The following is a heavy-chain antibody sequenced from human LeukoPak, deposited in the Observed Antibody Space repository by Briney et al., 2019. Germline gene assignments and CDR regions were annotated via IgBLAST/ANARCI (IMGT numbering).Heavy chain of an antibody. D-gene: IGHD5-12*01. J-gene: IGHJ4*02. CDR3: ARDHRGYSGYGGDY. CDR1: GFTFSSYG. V-gene: IGHV3-23*01. CDR2: ISGSGGST. Sequence: PGGTLRLSCAASGFTFSSYGMSWVRQAPGKGLEWVSAISGSGGSTYYADSVKGRFTISRDNSKNTLYLQMNSLRAEDTAVYYCARDHRGYSGYGGDYWGQGTLVTVSS.